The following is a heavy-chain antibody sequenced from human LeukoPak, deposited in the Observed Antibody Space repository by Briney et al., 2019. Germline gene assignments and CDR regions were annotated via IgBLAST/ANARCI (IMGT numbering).Heavy chain of an antibody. CDR2: IYHSGSP. D-gene: IGHD1-1*01. CDR3: ARVNINNWHSCDY. V-gene: IGHV4-4*02. J-gene: IGHJ4*02. Sequence: PSETLSLTCAVSGGSISSNNWWGWFRQPPGKGLEWIGEIYHSGSPNYNPSLKSRVTISVGKSRNHFSLNLSSVTAADTAVYYCARVNINNWHSCDYWGQGTLVTVSS. CDR1: GGSISSNNW.